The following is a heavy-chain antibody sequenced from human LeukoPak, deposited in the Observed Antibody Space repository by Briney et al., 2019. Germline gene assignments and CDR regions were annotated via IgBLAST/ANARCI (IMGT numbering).Heavy chain of an antibody. Sequence: RGCLRLSCGPSAFTYSSYAIAWLRQAPRKGLEWVSTIRSTGVNPYYADSVKGRFTISGDNAKNTLSLQMNSLRAEDTAVYYCVKERPDYYFDYWGQGALVTVSS. D-gene: IGHD3-3*01. CDR3: VKERPDYYFDY. J-gene: IGHJ4*02. CDR2: IRSTGVNP. V-gene: IGHV3-23*01. CDR1: AFTYSSYA.